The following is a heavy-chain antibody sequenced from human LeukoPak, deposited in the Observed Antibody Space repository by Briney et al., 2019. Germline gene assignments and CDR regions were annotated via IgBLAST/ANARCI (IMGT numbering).Heavy chain of an antibody. J-gene: IGHJ4*02. D-gene: IGHD1-26*01. CDR1: GESFGGYY. V-gene: IGHV4-34*12. CDR3: AREVGASDLDY. CDR2: IIDTGST. Sequence: SETLSLTCAVYGESFGGYYWTWIRQPPGKGLEWIGEIIDTGSTKYNSSLKSRVTISVDTSKNEFSLNLTSVTAADTAVYYCAREVGASDLDYWGQGTLVTVSS.